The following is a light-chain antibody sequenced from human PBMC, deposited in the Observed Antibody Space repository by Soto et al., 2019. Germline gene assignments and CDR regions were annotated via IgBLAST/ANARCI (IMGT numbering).Light chain of an antibody. CDR3: AAWDGSMKGVI. Sequence: QLVLTQPPSASGTPGQRVTISCSGSSSNIGRNAVHWYQQLPGTAPKLLLYSDNHRPSGVPARFSGSKSGTSASLAISGLQSEDEADYYCAAWDGSMKGVIFGGGTKLTVL. CDR1: SSNIGRNA. J-gene: IGLJ2*01. CDR2: SDN. V-gene: IGLV1-44*01.